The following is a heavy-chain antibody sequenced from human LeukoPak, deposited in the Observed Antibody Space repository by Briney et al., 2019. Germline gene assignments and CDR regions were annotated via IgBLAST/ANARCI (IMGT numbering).Heavy chain of an antibody. CDR3: ARFHYCSSTNCYPRHFDY. Sequence: GESLRLSCAASGFTFSSYWMSWVRQAPGKGLEWVANIKQDATEQYYVESAKGRFTISRDNTKNSLYLQVNSLRAEDTAVYYCARFHYCSSTNCYPRHFDYWGQGTLVTVSS. V-gene: IGHV3-7*01. CDR1: GFTFSSYW. CDR2: IKQDATEQ. J-gene: IGHJ4*02. D-gene: IGHD2-2*01.